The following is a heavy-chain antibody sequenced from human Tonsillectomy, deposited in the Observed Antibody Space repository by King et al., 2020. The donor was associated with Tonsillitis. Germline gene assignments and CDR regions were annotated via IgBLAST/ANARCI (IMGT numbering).Heavy chain of an antibody. CDR1: GFSFGNFS. Sequence: QLVQSGGGLVKPGGSVRLSCEASGFSFGNFSMNWVRQAPGKGLEWVSSISKSGRNTHYAESVKGRFIVSRDNAKKSLFLHLNSLRAEDTALYYCTRDYVLWGQGTLVGVSS. V-gene: IGHV3-21*01. CDR2: ISKSGRNT. CDR3: TRDYVL. J-gene: IGHJ4*02. D-gene: IGHD3/OR15-3a*01.